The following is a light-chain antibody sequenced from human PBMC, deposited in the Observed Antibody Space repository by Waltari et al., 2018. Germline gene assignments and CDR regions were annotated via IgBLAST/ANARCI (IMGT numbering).Light chain of an antibody. CDR2: EVR. CDR1: SSDVLHYDH. Sequence: QSALTQPASVSGSPGPSIPLPCTAPSSDVLHYDHVSWYQQHPGKAPKLMIYEVRKRPSGVSIRFSGSKSGNTASLTISGLQAEDEADYYCSSYTTSSTLFGTGTKVTVL. CDR3: SSYTTSSTL. V-gene: IGLV2-14*01. J-gene: IGLJ1*01.